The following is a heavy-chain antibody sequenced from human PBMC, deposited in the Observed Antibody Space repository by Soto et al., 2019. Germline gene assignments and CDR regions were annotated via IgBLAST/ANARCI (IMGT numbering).Heavy chain of an antibody. D-gene: IGHD2-2*01. CDR1: GFYFNNYG. CDR2: VSKSGYT. V-gene: IGHV3-21*01. J-gene: IGHJ4*02. Sequence: PGGSLRLSCAVSGFYFNNYGINWVRQPPGKGLEWVSSVSKSGYTYYSDSVKGRFTISRDNAKNSVSLQMNSLRAEDTAVYYCAREGSIIIPPVSDFWGQGTLVTVSS. CDR3: AREGSIIIPPVSDF.